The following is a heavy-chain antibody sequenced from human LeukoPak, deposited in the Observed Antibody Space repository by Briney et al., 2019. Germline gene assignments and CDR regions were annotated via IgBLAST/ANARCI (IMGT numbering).Heavy chain of an antibody. CDR3: AKDAVYGDGYWEFDY. CDR1: GFSISTYA. V-gene: IGHV3-23*01. D-gene: IGHD5-24*01. J-gene: IGHJ4*02. CDR2: IVGSGDT. Sequence: PGGSLRLSCAASGFSISTYAMSWVRQAPGKGLEWVSGIVGSGDTDYADAVQGRFPISKDNSKNIVYLQMNSLRAEDTAVYYCAKDAVYGDGYWEFDYWGQGNLVTVSS.